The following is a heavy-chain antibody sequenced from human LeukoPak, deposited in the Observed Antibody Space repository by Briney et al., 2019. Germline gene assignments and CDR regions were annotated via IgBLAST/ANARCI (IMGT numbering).Heavy chain of an antibody. Sequence: GGSLRLSCAASGFTVSSNYMSWVRQAPGKGLEWVSVIYSGGSTYYADTVKGRFTISRDNSKNTLYLQMNSLRAEDTAVYYCARGRVAGSVFDYWGQGTLVTVSS. CDR2: IYSGGST. J-gene: IGHJ4*02. D-gene: IGHD6-19*01. CDR1: GFTVSSNY. CDR3: ARGRVAGSVFDY. V-gene: IGHV3-53*05.